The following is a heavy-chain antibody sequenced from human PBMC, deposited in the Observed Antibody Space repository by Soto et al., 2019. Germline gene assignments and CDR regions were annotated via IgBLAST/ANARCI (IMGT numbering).Heavy chain of an antibody. CDR2: ISGSGSST. CDR3: AKDLGYSYGNNFYLMLDC. J-gene: IGHJ4*02. V-gene: IGHV3-23*01. D-gene: IGHD5-18*01. CDR1: GFTFISYA. Sequence: GGSLRLSCAASGFTFISYAMTWVRQAPGKGLEWVSAISGSGSSTYYADSVKGRFTISRDNSKNTLYLQMNSLRAEDTAAYYCAKDLGYSYGNNFYLMLDCWGQGTLVTVSS.